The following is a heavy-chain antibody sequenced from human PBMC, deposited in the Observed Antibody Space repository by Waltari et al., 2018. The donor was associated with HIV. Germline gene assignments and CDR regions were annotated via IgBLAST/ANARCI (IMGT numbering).Heavy chain of an antibody. CDR1: GYTFTSYY. J-gene: IGHJ4*02. Sequence: QVQLVQSGAEVKKPGASVKVSCKASGYTFTSYYMHWVRQAPGQGLEWMGIINPSGGSTSYEQKFQGRVTITRDTSTSTVYMELSSLRSEDTAVYYCARVGHDYSIDYWGQGTLVTVSS. CDR2: INPSGGST. V-gene: IGHV1-46*01. D-gene: IGHD4-4*01. CDR3: ARVGHDYSIDY.